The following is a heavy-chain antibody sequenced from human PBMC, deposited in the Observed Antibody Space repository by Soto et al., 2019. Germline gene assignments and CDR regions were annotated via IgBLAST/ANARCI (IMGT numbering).Heavy chain of an antibody. CDR3: ARGVTAIWDYYYYYGMDV. Sequence: ASVKVSCKASGYTFTGYYMHWVRQAPGRGLEWMGWINPNSGGTNYAQKFQGRVTMTRDTSISTAYMELSRLRSDDTAVYYCARGVTAIWDYYYYYGMDVWGQGTTVTVSS. D-gene: IGHD2-21*02. CDR1: GYTFTGYY. CDR2: INPNSGGT. V-gene: IGHV1-2*02. J-gene: IGHJ6*02.